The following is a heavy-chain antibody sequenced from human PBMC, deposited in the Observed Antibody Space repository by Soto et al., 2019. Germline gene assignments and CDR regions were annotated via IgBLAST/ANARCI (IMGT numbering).Heavy chain of an antibody. CDR3: AREALDYGDSLYFDY. Sequence: QVQLVESGGGVVQPGRSLRLSCAASGFTFSSYGMHWVRQAPGKGLEWVAVIWYDGSNKYYADSVKGRFTISRDNSKNTLYLQMNSLRAEDPAVYYCAREALDYGDSLYFDYWGQGTLVTVSS. CDR1: GFTFSSYG. J-gene: IGHJ4*02. CDR2: IWYDGSNK. D-gene: IGHD4-17*01. V-gene: IGHV3-33*01.